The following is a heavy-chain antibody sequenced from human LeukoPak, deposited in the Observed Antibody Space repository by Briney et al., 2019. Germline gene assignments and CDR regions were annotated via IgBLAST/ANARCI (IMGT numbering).Heavy chain of an antibody. J-gene: IGHJ3*02. CDR3: AREHPFEDRAFDI. Sequence: SQTLSLTCTVSGGSISSGSYYWSWIRQPAGKGLEWIGRIYTSGSTNYNPSLKSRVTISVDTSKNQFSLKLSSVTAADTAVYYCAREHPFEDRAFDIWGQGTMVTVSS. CDR1: GGSISSGSYY. D-gene: IGHD2-15*01. V-gene: IGHV4-61*02. CDR2: IYTSGST.